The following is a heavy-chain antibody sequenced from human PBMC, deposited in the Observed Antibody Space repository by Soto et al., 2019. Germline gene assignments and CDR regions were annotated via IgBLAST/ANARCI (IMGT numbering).Heavy chain of an antibody. CDR2: MNPNSGNT. V-gene: IGHV1-8*01. CDR3: ARSDATYYYYYYMDV. J-gene: IGHJ6*03. Sequence: ASVKVSCKASGYTFTSYDINWVRQATGQGLEWMGWMNPNSGNTGYAQKFQGRVTMTRNTSISTAYMELSSLRSEDTAVYYCARSDATYYYYYYMDVWGKGTTVTVSS. CDR1: GYTFTSYD. D-gene: IGHD1-26*01.